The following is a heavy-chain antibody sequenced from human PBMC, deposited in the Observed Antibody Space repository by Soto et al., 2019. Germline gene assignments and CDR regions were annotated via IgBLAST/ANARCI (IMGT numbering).Heavy chain of an antibody. CDR2: IIPILGIA. V-gene: IGHV1-69*08. CDR1: GGTFSSYT. J-gene: IGHJ4*02. D-gene: IGHD3-10*01. Sequence: QVQLVQSGAEVKKPGSSVKVSCKASGGTFSSYTISWVRQAPGQGLEWMGRIIPILGIANYAQKFQGRVTITADKSTSTAYMELSSLRSEDTAVYYCAGEKGGYYGSGSYYDDYWGQGTLVTVSS. CDR3: AGEKGGYYGSGSYYDDY.